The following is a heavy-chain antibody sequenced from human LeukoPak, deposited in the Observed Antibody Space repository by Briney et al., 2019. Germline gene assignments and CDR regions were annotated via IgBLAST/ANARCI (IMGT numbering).Heavy chain of an antibody. CDR3: ARGHSRGRATTKSGPEDY. J-gene: IGHJ4*02. Sequence: SETLSLTRTVSGGSISSRSYYWGWIRQPPGKGLEWIGSIYYSGSTNYNPSLKSRVTISVDTSKNQFSLKLSSVTAADTAVYYCARGHSRGRATTKSGPEDYWGQGTLVTVSS. CDR2: IYYSGST. V-gene: IGHV4-39*07. CDR1: GGSISSRSYY. D-gene: IGHD5-24*01.